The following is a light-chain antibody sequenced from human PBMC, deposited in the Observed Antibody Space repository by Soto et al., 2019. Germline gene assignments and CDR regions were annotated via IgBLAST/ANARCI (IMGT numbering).Light chain of an antibody. V-gene: IGKV1-5*03. CDR3: QQYSRYSWT. CDR1: QSISSW. CDR2: RAS. Sequence: DIQMTQSPSTLSTSVGDRVTISCRASQSISSWLAWYQQKPGEAPNLLIYRASSLQSGVPSRFRGSGSGTEFTLTLSSLQPDDFATYYCQQYSRYSWTFGQGTKVEFK. J-gene: IGKJ1*01.